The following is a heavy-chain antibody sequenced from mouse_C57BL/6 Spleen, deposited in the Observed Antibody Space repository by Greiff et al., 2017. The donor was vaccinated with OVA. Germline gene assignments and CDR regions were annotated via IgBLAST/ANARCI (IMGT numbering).Heavy chain of an antibody. CDR3: ARGTTVVATSLTDYAMDY. Sequence: EVKLVESGGGLVKPGGSLKLSCAASGFTFSDYGMHWVRQAPEKGLEWVAYISSGSSTIYYADTVKGRFTISRDNAKNTLFLQMTSLRSEDTAMYYCARGTTVVATSLTDYAMDYWGQGTSVTVSS. J-gene: IGHJ4*01. CDR2: ISSGSSTI. CDR1: GFTFSDYG. D-gene: IGHD1-1*01. V-gene: IGHV5-17*01.